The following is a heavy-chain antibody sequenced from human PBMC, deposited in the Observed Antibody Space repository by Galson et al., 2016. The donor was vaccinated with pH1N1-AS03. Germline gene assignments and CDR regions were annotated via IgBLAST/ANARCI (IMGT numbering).Heavy chain of an antibody. Sequence: SLRLSCAATGFTVSSGYHMSWARQAPGKGLEWVSVIHPGGDTYNADSVKGRFTISRDNFENMVYLQMNSLRPEDTAVYYCAGDEGFANGINVWGQGTTVTVSS. CDR1: GFTVSSGY. D-gene: IGHD3-3*01. CDR2: IHPGGDT. J-gene: IGHJ6*02. CDR3: AGDEGFANGINV. V-gene: IGHV3-66*02.